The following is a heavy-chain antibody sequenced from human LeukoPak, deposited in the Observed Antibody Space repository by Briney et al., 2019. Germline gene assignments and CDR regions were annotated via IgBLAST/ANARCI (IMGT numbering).Heavy chain of an antibody. CDR2: INPNSGGT. J-gene: IGHJ4*02. V-gene: IGHV1-2*02. CDR3: APGFSYAIRHLFHY. CDR1: GYAFTGYY. D-gene: IGHD3-16*01. Sequence: ASVKVSCKASGYAFTGYYMHWVRQAPGQGLEWMGWINPNSGGTNYAQKLQGRVTMTRDTSISTAYMELSRLRSDDTAVYYCAPGFSYAIRHLFHYWGQGTLVTVSS.